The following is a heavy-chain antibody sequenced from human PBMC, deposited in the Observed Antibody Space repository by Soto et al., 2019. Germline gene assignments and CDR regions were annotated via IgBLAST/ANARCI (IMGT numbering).Heavy chain of an antibody. CDR3: ASGVFDYGPGRMDV. CDR2: TKSDGSGT. V-gene: IGHV3-74*01. Sequence: EVQLVESGGGLLQPGGSLTLSCTASGFTFSNYWMHWVRQAPGKGLVWVSRTKSDGSGTSYTDSVKGRFTISRDNAYNTLYLEMSNLRAENTAVYYCASGVFDYGPGRMDVWGKGTTVIVSS. D-gene: IGHD3-10*01. J-gene: IGHJ6*04. CDR1: GFTFSNYW.